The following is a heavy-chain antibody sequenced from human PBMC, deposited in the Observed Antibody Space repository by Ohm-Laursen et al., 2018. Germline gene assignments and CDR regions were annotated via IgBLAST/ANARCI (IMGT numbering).Heavy chain of an antibody. CDR1: GFTFSSYA. V-gene: IGHV3-23*01. J-gene: IGHJ3*02. D-gene: IGHD3-3*01. CDR2: ISGSGGST. CDR3: AKEGYDFWSGYNSGFDI. Sequence: GSLRLSCAASGFTFSSYAMSWVRQAPGKGLEWVSAISGSGGSTYYADSVKGRFTISRDNSKNTLYLQMNSLRAEDTAVYYCAKEGYDFWSGYNSGFDIWGQGTMDTVSS.